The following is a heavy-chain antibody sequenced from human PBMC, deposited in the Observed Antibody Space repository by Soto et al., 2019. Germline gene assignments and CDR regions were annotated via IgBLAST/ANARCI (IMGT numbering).Heavy chain of an antibody. CDR2: IIPIFGTT. J-gene: IGHJ4*02. D-gene: IGHD3-22*01. Sequence: SVKVSCKASGGTFSSYAISWVRQAPGQGLEWMGGIIPIFGTTNYAQKFQGRVTITADESTSTAYMELSSLRSEDTAVYYCARGYYYDSSGSIRPFDYWGQGTLVTVSS. CDR1: GGTFSSYA. V-gene: IGHV1-69*13. CDR3: ARGYYYDSSGSIRPFDY.